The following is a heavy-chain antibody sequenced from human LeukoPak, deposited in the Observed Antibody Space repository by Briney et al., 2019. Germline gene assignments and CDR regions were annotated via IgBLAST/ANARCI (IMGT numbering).Heavy chain of an antibody. CDR3: AKDLSFGWYYFDY. V-gene: IGHV3-23*01. J-gene: IGHJ4*02. CDR2: ISGSGGST. Sequence: GGSLRLSCAASGFTFSSYAMSWVRQAQGRGLEWGSAISGSGGSTYYADSVKGRFTISRDNSKNTLYLQMNSLRAEDTAVYYCAKDLSFGWYYFDYWGQGTLVTVSS. D-gene: IGHD2-15*01. CDR1: GFTFSSYA.